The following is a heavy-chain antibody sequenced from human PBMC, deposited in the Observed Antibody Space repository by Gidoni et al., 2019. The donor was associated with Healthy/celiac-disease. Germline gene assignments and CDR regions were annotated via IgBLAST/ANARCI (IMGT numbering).Heavy chain of an antibody. J-gene: IGHJ4*02. Sequence: VQLVEPGGGLLQPGGSLIPSCVASGFTVSSNYMSCLRQDPGNGLEWVSVIYSGGSTYYADSVTGRFTISRDNSKNTLYLQMNSLRAEDTAVYYCASFLHPGYWGQGTLVTVSS. V-gene: IGHV3-53*01. CDR2: IYSGGST. CDR1: GFTVSSNY. D-gene: IGHD3-10*01. CDR3: ASFLHPGY.